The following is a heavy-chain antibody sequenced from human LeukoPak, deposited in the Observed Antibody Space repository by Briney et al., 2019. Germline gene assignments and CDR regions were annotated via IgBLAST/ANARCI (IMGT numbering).Heavy chain of an antibody. CDR2: ISYDGSNK. J-gene: IGHJ4*02. V-gene: IGHV3-30*04. CDR3: AREYCSSTSCYPDY. D-gene: IGHD2-2*01. CDR1: GFTFSSYA. Sequence: GGSLRLSCAASGFTFSSYAMHWVRQAPGKGLEWVAVISYDGSNKYYADSVKGRFTISRDNSKNTLYLQMNSLRAEDTAVYYCAREYCSSTSCYPDYWGQGTLVTVSS.